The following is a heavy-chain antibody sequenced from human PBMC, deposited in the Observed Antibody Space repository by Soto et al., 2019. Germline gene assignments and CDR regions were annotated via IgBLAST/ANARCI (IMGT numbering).Heavy chain of an antibody. V-gene: IGHV1-69*13. J-gene: IGHJ6*02. CDR1: GGTFSSYA. CDR2: IIPIFGTA. Sequence: SVKVSCKASGGTFSSYAISWVRQAPGQGLEWMGGIIPIFGTANYAQKFQGRVTITADESTSTAYMELSSLRSEDTAVYYCASSGYCSSTSCYGYYYYYGMDVWGQGTTVTVSS. D-gene: IGHD2-2*03. CDR3: ASSGYCSSTSCYGYYYYYGMDV.